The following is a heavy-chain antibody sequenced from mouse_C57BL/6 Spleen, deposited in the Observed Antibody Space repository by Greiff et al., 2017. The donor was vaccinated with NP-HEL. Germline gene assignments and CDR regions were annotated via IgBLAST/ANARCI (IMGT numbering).Heavy chain of an antibody. CDR2: ISNGGGST. CDR3: ARALTTVVATRYFDV. D-gene: IGHD1-1*01. J-gene: IGHJ1*03. CDR1: GFTFSDYY. Sequence: EVHLVESGGGLVQPGGSLKLSCAASGFTFSDYYMYWVRQTPEKRLEWVAYISNGGGSTYYPDTVKGRFTISSDNAKNTLYLQMSRLKSEDTAMYYCARALTTVVATRYFDVWGTGTTVTVSS. V-gene: IGHV5-12*01.